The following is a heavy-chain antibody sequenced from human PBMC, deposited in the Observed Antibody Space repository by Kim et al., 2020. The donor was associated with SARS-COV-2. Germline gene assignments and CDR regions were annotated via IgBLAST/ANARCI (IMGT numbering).Heavy chain of an antibody. Sequence: TRLPQKFQGRVTMTRDTSTSTVHIELTSLTYEDTAVYFCARDYDSSGFDYWGQGTLVTVSS. CDR3: ARDYDSSGFDY. V-gene: IGHV1-46*01. J-gene: IGHJ4*02. CDR2: T. D-gene: IGHD3-22*01.